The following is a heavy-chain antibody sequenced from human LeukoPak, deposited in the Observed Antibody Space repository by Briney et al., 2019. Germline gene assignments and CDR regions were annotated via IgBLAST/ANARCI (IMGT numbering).Heavy chain of an antibody. V-gene: IGHV1-18*01. Sequence: GASVKVSCKASGYTFTSYGISWVRQASGQGLERMGWISAYNGNTNYAQKLQGRVTMTTDTSTSTAYMELRSLRSDDTAVYYCARDLFYGSSGYYYRHPNLFDYWGQGTLVTVSS. CDR1: GYTFTSYG. J-gene: IGHJ4*01. CDR3: ARDLFYGSSGYYYRHPNLFDY. CDR2: ISAYNGNT. D-gene: IGHD3-22*01.